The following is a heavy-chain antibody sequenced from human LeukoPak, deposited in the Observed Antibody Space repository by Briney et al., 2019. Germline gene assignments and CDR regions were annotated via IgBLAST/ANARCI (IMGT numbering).Heavy chain of an antibody. CDR3: ARDHGGGADSSGPWPGY. Sequence: ASVKVSCKASGYTSTSYGISWVRQAPGQGLEWMGWISAYNGNTNYAQKLQGRVTMTTDTSTSTAYMELRSLRSDDTAVYYCARDHGGGADSSGPWPGYWGQGTLVTVSS. V-gene: IGHV1-18*01. CDR1: GYTSTSYG. J-gene: IGHJ4*02. CDR2: ISAYNGNT. D-gene: IGHD3-22*01.